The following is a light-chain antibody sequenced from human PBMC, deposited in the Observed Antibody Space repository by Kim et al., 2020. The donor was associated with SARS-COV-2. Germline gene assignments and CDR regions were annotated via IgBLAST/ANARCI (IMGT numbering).Light chain of an antibody. CDR3: MQGLQIALT. Sequence: DIVMTRSPLSLPVTPGEPASISCRSSQSLLYSNGKNYLSWYLQKPGQSPQLLIYLGSNRASGVPDRFSGSGSGTDFTLEISRVEAEDVVVYYCMQGLQIALTFGGGTKVDIK. V-gene: IGKV2-28*01. CDR2: LGS. CDR1: QSLLYSNGKNY. J-gene: IGKJ4*01.